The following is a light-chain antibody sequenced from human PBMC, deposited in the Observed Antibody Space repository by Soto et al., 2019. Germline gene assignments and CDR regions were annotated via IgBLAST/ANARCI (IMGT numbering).Light chain of an antibody. CDR1: QSVSSN. Sequence: EIVMTQSPATLSVSPGERATLSCRASQSVSSNLAWYQQKPGQTPTLLIYVASTRATGFPARFSGSGSGTDFTLTISSLQSEDFAVYYCQQYNVWPLTFGGGTKVEFK. CDR3: QQYNVWPLT. V-gene: IGKV3-15*01. CDR2: VAS. J-gene: IGKJ4*01.